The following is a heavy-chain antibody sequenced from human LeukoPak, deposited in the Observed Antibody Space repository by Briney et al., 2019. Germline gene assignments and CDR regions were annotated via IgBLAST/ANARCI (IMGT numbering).Heavy chain of an antibody. CDR1: GYTFTSYD. D-gene: IGHD6-19*01. J-gene: IGHJ4*02. Sequence: ASVKVSCKASGYTFTSYDINWVRQATGQGLEWMGWMNSNSGNTGYAQRFQGRVTMTRNTSISTAYMELSSLRSEDTAVYYCARPSRSGWYPDYWGQGTLVTVSS. CDR3: ARPSRSGWYPDY. V-gene: IGHV1-8*01. CDR2: MNSNSGNT.